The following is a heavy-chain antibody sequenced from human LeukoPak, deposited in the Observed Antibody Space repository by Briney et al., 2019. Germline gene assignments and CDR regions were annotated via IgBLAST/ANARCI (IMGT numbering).Heavy chain of an antibody. CDR1: GGSISSGGYY. D-gene: IGHD6-6*01. Sequence: SQTLSLTCTVSGGSISSGGYYWSWIRQHPGKGLEWIGYIYYSGSTYYNPSLKSRVTISVDTSKSQFSLKLSSVTAADTAMYYCARARRIAARPNWFDPWGQGTLVTVSS. CDR2: IYYSGST. V-gene: IGHV4-31*03. J-gene: IGHJ5*02. CDR3: ARARRIAARPNWFDP.